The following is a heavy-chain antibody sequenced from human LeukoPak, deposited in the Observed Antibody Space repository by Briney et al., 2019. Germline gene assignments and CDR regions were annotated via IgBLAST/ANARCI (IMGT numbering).Heavy chain of an antibody. D-gene: IGHD6-13*01. CDR1: GFTFSSYG. J-gene: IGHJ5*02. V-gene: IGHV3-30*03. CDR2: ISYDGSNK. CDR3: ARDLTAAAGTYNWFDP. Sequence: GGSLRLSCAASGFTFSSYGMHWVRQAPGKGLEWVAVISYDGSNKYYADSVKGRFTISRDNSKNTLYLQMNSLRAEDTAVYYCARDLTAAAGTYNWFDPWGQGTLVTVSS.